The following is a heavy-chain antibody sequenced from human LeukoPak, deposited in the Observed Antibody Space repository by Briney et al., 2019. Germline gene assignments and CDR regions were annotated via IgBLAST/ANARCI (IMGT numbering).Heavy chain of an antibody. D-gene: IGHD2-15*01. V-gene: IGHV5-51*01. CDR1: GXSFTYDW. CDR3: ARRGCNGGSCFGF. J-gene: IGHJ4*02. CDR2: IYPGDSDT. Sequence: GESLKISCKGSGXSFTYDWIGWARQMPGKGLEWMGIIYPGDSDTRYSPSFQAQVTISADKSISTTYLQWSSLEASDTAMYYCARRGCNGGSCFGFWGQGTLVTVSS.